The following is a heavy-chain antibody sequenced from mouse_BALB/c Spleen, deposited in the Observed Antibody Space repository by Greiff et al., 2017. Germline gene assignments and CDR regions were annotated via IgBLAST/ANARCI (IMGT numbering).Heavy chain of an antibody. CDR1: GYSITSDYA. CDR3: ARKYGNHYYYAMDY. J-gene: IGHJ4*01. Sequence: EVQLQQSGPGLVKPSQSLSLTCTVTGYSITSDYAWNWIRQFPGNKLEWMGYISYSGSTSYNPSLKSRISITRDTSKNQFFLQLNSVTTEDTATYYCARKYGNHYYYAMDYWGQGTSVTVSS. V-gene: IGHV3-2*02. D-gene: IGHD2-10*02. CDR2: ISYSGST.